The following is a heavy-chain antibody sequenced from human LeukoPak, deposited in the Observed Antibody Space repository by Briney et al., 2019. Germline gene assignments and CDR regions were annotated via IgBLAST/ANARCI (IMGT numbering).Heavy chain of an antibody. J-gene: IGHJ6*02. CDR3: ARESGDGNGSGSYYAKPRNGMDV. V-gene: IGHV4-4*07. D-gene: IGHD3-10*01. CDR1: GGSISSYY. Sequence: SETLSLTCTVSGGSISSYYWSWIRQPAGKGLEWIGRIYTSGSTNYNPSLKSRVTMSVDTSKNQFSLKLSSVTAADTAVYYCARESGDGNGSGSYYAKPRNGMDVWGQGTTVTVSS. CDR2: IYTSGST.